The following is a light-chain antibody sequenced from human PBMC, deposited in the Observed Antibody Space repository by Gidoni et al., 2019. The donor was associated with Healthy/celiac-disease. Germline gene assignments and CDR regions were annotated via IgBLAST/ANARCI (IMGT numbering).Light chain of an antibody. V-gene: IGLV1-47*01. Sequence: QSVLTQQTSASGTPGQRVTLSCSGSSSNIGSNYVYWYQQLPGTAPKLLLYRNNQRPSGVPDRFSGSKSGTSASLAISGLRSEDEADYYCAAWDDSLSVPYVFGTGTKFTVL. CDR2: RNN. J-gene: IGLJ1*01. CDR1: SSNIGSNY. CDR3: AAWDDSLSVPYV.